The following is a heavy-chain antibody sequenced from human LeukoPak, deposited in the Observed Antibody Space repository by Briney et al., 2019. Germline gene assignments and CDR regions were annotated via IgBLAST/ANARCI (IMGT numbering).Heavy chain of an antibody. Sequence: GGSLRLSCAASGFTFSSNWMHWVRQVPGKGLVWVSLINPSGSFTTYADSVKGRFTISRDNAKNRLYMQMNSLRVEDTAVYYCARDLGQYYDTSDNWFDPWGQGTLVTVSS. CDR3: ARDLGQYYDTSDNWFDP. V-gene: IGHV3-74*01. D-gene: IGHD3-22*01. CDR1: GFTFSSNW. CDR2: INPSGSFT. J-gene: IGHJ5*02.